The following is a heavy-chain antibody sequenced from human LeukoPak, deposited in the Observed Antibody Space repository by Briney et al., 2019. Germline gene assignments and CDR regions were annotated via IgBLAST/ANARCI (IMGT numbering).Heavy chain of an antibody. CDR3: ARDLGGYNYGYSFDF. V-gene: IGHV4-4*07. D-gene: IGHD5-18*01. CDR1: GGSISTYY. Sequence: SETLSLTCTVSGGSISTYYWGWIRQPAGKGLEWIGRIYSSGSTTYNPSLKSRVTMSVDTSKNQFSLRLSSVTAADTAVYYCARDLGGYNYGYSFDFWGQGTLVSVSS. J-gene: IGHJ4*02. CDR2: IYSSGST.